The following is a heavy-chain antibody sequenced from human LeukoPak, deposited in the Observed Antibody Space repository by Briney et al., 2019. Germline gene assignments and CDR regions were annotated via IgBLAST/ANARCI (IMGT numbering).Heavy chain of an antibody. D-gene: IGHD6-19*01. V-gene: IGHV3-73*01. Sequence: GGSLRLSCAASGFTCSGSAMHWVHQASGKGLEWVGRIRSKANSYATAYAASVKGRFTISRDDSKNTAYLQMNSLKTEDTAVYYCTSRAVAGTSIYDYWGQGTLVTVSS. CDR2: IRSKANSYAT. CDR3: TSRAVAGTSIYDY. CDR1: GFTCSGSA. J-gene: IGHJ4*02.